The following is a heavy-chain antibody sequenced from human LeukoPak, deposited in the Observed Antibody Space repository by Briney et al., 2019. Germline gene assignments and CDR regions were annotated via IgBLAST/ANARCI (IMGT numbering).Heavy chain of an antibody. CDR1: GYSFTSYW. Sequence: GESLKISCKGSGYSFTSYWIGWVRQMPGKGLEWMGIIYPGDSDTRYSPSFQGQVTISADKFISTAYLQWSSLKASDTAMYYCARQVLGESGYSYGAVDYWGQGTLVTVSS. CDR2: IYPGDSDT. V-gene: IGHV5-51*01. J-gene: IGHJ4*02. CDR3: ARQVLGESGYSYGAVDY. D-gene: IGHD5-18*01.